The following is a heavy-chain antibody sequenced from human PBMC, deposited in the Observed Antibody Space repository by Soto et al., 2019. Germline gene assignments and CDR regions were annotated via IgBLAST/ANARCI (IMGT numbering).Heavy chain of an antibody. CDR2: MSASGGST. Sequence: GGSLRLSCAASGFTFKNYGMNWVRQAPGKGLEWVSVMSASGGSTYYAESVRGRFTISRDNSKNTLFLQMTSLRAEDTSVYYFARDLGDIVVVAAHYLDVLGKGTKVTVSS. J-gene: IGHJ6*03. CDR1: GFTFKNYG. D-gene: IGHD2-2*01. CDR3: ARDLGDIVVVAAHYLDV. V-gene: IGHV3-23*01.